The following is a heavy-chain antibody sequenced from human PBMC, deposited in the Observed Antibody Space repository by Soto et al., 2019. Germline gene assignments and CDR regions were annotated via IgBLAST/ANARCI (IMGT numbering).Heavy chain of an antibody. Sequence: QITLKESGPTLVKPTQTLTLTCTFSGFSLSTSGVGVGWIRQPPGKALEWLALIYWDDDKRYSPSLKSRLTITRDTSKTQVVLKMTSMDPVDTATYYCARKPPLRSSWCLFDYWGQGTLVTVSS. J-gene: IGHJ4*02. CDR3: ARKPPLRSSWCLFDY. V-gene: IGHV2-5*02. CDR1: GFSLSTSGVG. CDR2: IYWDDDK. D-gene: IGHD6-13*01.